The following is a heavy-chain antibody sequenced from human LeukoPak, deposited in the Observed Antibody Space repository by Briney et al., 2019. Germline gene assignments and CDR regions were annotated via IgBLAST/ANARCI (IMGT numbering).Heavy chain of an antibody. Sequence: ASVKVSCKASGYTFTSYGISWVRQAPGQGLEWMGWISAYNGNTNYAQKLQGRVTMTTDTSTSTAYMELRSLRSDDTAVYYCARDRAELNRYYYYMDVWGKGTTVTISS. CDR3: ARDRAELNRYYYYMDV. V-gene: IGHV1-18*01. CDR1: GYTFTSYG. D-gene: IGHD1-7*01. CDR2: ISAYNGNT. J-gene: IGHJ6*03.